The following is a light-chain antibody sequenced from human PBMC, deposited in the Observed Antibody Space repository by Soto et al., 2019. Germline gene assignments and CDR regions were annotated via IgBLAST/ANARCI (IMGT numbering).Light chain of an antibody. J-gene: IGLJ1*01. V-gene: IGLV2-8*01. CDR1: SSDVGDYNY. CDR3: ISYAGSNNVCPYV. Sequence: QSALTQPPSASGSPGQSVTISCTGTSSDVGDYNYVSWYQHHPGKAPKLMIYEVNKRPSGVPDRFSGSTSGNTASLTVSGLQAEDEADYYCISYAGSNNVCPYVFGTGTKLTVL. CDR2: EVN.